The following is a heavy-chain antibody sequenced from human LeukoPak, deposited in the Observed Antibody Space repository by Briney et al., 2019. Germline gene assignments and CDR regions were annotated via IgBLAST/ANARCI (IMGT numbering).Heavy chain of an antibody. V-gene: IGHV1-18*01. D-gene: IGHD6-19*01. CDR1: GYTFTSYG. CDR2: ISAYNFNT. Sequence: ASVKVSCKASGYTFTSYGVSWVRQAPGPGLEWMGWISAYNFNTNYAQKLQGRVTMTTDTSTSTAYMELRSLRSDDTAVYYCARGRGSGWHFDYWGQGTLVTVSS. CDR3: ARGRGSGWHFDY. J-gene: IGHJ4*02.